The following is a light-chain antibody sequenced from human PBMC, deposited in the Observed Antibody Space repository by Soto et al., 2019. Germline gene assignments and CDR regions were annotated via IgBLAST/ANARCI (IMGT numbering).Light chain of an antibody. V-gene: IGKV3-15*01. CDR3: QQYDNWPHT. CDR1: QNLSRN. J-gene: IGKJ2*01. Sequence: EMVMTQSPATQSVSPGERATLSCRARQNLSRNLAWYQQQPGQAPRLLIYGASTRATGIPARFSGSGSGTDFTLTISSLQSEDFAVYYCQQYDNWPHTFGQGTKLEIK. CDR2: GAS.